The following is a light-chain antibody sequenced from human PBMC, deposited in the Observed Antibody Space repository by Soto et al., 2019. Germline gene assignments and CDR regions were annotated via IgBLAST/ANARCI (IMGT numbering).Light chain of an antibody. CDR2: GAY. CDR3: KQYNTYST. J-gene: IGKJ1*01. CDR1: QSIRGW. V-gene: IGKV1-5*01. Sequence: DIQMTQSPSTLSASIGDSVTTTCRASQSIRGWLAWYQQKPRQAPKGLIYGAYRLKGGVQSRFSGSGSGTELTLTITGLQPDDFATYFCKQYNTYSTCGQGTKVDI.